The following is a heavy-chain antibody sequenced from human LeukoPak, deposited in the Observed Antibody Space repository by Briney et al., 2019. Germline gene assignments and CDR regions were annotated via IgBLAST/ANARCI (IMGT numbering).Heavy chain of an antibody. CDR3: ARGNLAAAGTGRGMDV. J-gene: IGHJ6*02. Sequence: PGGSLRLSCAASGFTFSSYAMPWVRQAPGKGLEWVSVISYDGSNKYYADSVKGRFTISRDNYRNTLYLQMNSLRAEDTAVYYCARGNLAAAGTGRGMDVWGQGTTVTVSS. V-gene: IGHV3-30-3*01. CDR2: ISYDGSNK. CDR1: GFTFSSYA. D-gene: IGHD6-13*01.